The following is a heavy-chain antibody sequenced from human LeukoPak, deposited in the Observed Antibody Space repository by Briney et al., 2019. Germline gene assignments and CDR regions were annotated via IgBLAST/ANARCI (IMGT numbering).Heavy chain of an antibody. Sequence: PGGSLRLSCTPSGFTFSSHAMSWVRQAPGKGLEWVSGISGNGAGTYYGDSVKGRFTISRDNSKNTLYLQMNSLRAEDTAVYYCARDGLGFRGVIQGGADYWGQGTLVTVSS. CDR3: ARDGLGFRGVIQGGADY. CDR2: ISGNGAGT. CDR1: GFTFSSHA. D-gene: IGHD3-10*01. V-gene: IGHV3-23*02. J-gene: IGHJ4*02.